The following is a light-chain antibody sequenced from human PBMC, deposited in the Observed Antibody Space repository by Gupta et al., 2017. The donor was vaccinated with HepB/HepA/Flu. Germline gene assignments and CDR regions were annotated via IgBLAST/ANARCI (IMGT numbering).Light chain of an antibody. Sequence: DIQMTQSPSFLSASVGDRVSLTCRASQTIRKYLNWYQQKPGKVPKLLIDAASNLQSGVPSRFSGSGSGTDFTLTISGLQREDFATYYCQQRYNTPYTFGQWTKMEIK. CDR2: AAS. J-gene: IGKJ2*01. CDR3: QQRYNTPYT. V-gene: IGKV1-39*01. CDR1: QTIRKY.